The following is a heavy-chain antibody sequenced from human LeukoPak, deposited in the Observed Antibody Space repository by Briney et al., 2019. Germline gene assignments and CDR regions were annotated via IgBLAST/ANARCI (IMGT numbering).Heavy chain of an antibody. V-gene: IGHV3-48*03. CDR3: AREDPVIRGDGLEI. CDR1: GFTFSNYE. CDR2: ISGSGSTI. J-gene: IGHJ3*02. Sequence: GGSLRLSCAASGFTFSNYEMNWVRQAPGKGLEWVSYISGSGSTIYYADSVKGRFTISRDNARNSLYLQMSSLRAEDTAIYYCAREDPVIRGDGLEIWGQGTVVTVSS. D-gene: IGHD2-21*01.